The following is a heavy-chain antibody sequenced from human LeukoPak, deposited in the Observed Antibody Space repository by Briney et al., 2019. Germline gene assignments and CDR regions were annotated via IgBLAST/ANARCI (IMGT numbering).Heavy chain of an antibody. CDR3: AELGITMIGGV. CDR1: GFTFSSYE. V-gene: IGHV3-48*03. D-gene: IGHD3-10*02. CDR2: ISSSGSTI. J-gene: IGHJ6*04. Sequence: GGSLRFSCAASGFTFSSYEMNWVRQAPGKGLEWVSYISSSGSTIYYADSVKGRFTISRDNAKNSLYLQMNSLRAEDSAVYYCAELGITMIGGVWGKGTTVTISS.